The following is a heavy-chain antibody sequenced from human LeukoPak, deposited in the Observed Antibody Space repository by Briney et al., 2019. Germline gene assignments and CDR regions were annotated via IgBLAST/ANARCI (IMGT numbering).Heavy chain of an antibody. CDR2: SYPGDSDT. J-gene: IGHJ3*02. CDR1: GYSFTNYW. D-gene: IGHD3-22*01. V-gene: IGHV5-51*01. CDR3: ASSPYYYDSSGYYFSAFDI. Sequence: GESLKISCRASGYSFTNYWIGWVRRMPGKGLEWMGISYPGDSDTRYSPSFQGQVTISADKSISTAYLQWSSLKASDTAMYYCASSPYYYDSSGYYFSAFDIWGQGTMVTVSS.